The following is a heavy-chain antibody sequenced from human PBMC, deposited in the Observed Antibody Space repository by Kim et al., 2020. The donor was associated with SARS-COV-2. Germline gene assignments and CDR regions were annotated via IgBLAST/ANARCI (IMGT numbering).Heavy chain of an antibody. D-gene: IGHD3-3*01. CDR3: ARAQRDANLERLFFDYS. Sequence: GGSPRLSCAASGFTISIYTMTWVRQAPGKGLEWVSSITSTSSSIYYTASVKGRFTISRDNAKSSLYLQMDSLRPEDTAVYYCARAQRDANLERLFFDYSWGQGTLVTRSS. CDR1: GFTISIYT. J-gene: IGHJ4*02. CDR2: ITSTSSSI. V-gene: IGHV3-21*01.